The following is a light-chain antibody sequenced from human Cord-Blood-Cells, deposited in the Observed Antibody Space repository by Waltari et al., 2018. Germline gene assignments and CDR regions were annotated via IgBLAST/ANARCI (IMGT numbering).Light chain of an antibody. CDR3: QQDYSFPLT. CDR1: LGISSY. J-gene: IGKJ4*01. Sequence: VIWMTQSPSLLSASTGDRVTISCRMSLGISSYLAWYQQKPGKAPVLLIYAASHLQSGVPSRFSGSGSGTDFTLTISCLQSEDFATYYCQQDYSFPLTFGGGTKVEIK. CDR2: AAS. V-gene: IGKV1D-8*01.